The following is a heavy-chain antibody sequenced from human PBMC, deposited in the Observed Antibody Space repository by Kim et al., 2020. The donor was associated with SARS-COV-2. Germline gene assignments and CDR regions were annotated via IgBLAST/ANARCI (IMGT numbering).Heavy chain of an antibody. J-gene: IGHJ4*02. CDR2: ISSRGMTK. V-gene: IGHV3-48*03. CDR3: ARTGSGRGNYFDY. Sequence: GGSLRLSCAASGFTFSSYEMNWVRQAPGKGLEWVSYISSRGMTKYYAYSVKGRFTISRDNAKNSVYLQMNSLRAEDTAVYYCARTGSGRGNYFDYWGQGILVTVSS. D-gene: IGHD2-15*01. CDR1: GFTFSSYE.